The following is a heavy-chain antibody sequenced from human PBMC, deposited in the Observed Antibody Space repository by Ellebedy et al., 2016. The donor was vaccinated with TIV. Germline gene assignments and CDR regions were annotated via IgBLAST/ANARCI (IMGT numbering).Heavy chain of an antibody. D-gene: IGHD5-12*01. J-gene: IGHJ4*02. CDR3: TRDMVQGMVARYLWFDY. Sequence: ASVKVSCKASGYAFGSYGISWVRQAPGQGLEWMGWISAYTGETKFAQKFQGRVTMTTDTSTSTAHMERRSLRFDDTAVYYCTRDMVQGMVARYLWFDYWGQGTLVTVSS. V-gene: IGHV1-18*01. CDR2: ISAYTGET. CDR1: GYAFGSYG.